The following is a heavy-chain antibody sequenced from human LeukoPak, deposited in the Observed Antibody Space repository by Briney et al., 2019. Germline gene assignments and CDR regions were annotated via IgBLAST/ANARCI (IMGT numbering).Heavy chain of an antibody. CDR2: INHSGST. CDR3: ARRVSGYSYGPRVRDY. CDR1: GGSFSGYY. D-gene: IGHD5-18*01. Sequence: SETLSLTCAAYGGSFSGYYWSWIRQPPGKGLEWIGEINHSGSTNYNPSLKSRVTISVDTSKNQFSLKLSSVTAADTAVYYCARRVSGYSYGPRVRDYWGQGTLVTVSS. J-gene: IGHJ4*02. V-gene: IGHV4-34*01.